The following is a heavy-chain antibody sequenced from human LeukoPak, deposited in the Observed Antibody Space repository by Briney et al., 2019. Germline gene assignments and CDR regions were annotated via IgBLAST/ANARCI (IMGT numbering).Heavy chain of an antibody. Sequence: GGSLRLSCAASGFEFDDYTMHWVRRPPVKGLEWVSLVSWNSDHTSYADSVKGRFTISRDNSKNSLYLEMSSLRIEDTAFYYCAKDFQGIVGATQIDFWGQGTLVTVSS. CDR3: AKDFQGIVGATQIDF. CDR2: VSWNSDHT. V-gene: IGHV3-43*01. D-gene: IGHD1-26*01. CDR1: GFEFDDYT. J-gene: IGHJ4*02.